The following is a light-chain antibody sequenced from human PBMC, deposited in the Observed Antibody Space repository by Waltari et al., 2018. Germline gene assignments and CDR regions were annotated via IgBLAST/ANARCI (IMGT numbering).Light chain of an antibody. CDR2: AAS. CDR3: QQYTEWPYT. Sequence: EIVMTQSPATLSVSPGETATVPCRASQSFTGNLAWYQHKQGQAPRLLIYAASTRATGTPGRFSGGGSGTEFTLTISSLQSEDFAIYYCQQYTEWPYTFGQGTKREIK. V-gene: IGKV3-15*01. J-gene: IGKJ2*01. CDR1: QSFTGN.